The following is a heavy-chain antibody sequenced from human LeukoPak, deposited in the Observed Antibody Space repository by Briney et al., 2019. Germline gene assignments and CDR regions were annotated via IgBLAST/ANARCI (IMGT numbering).Heavy chain of an antibody. J-gene: IGHJ2*01. CDR3: ARTLGGFTVDRATGFDL. CDR1: GYTFTGYY. D-gene: IGHD5-24*01. CDR2: ISAYEGNT. Sequence: ASVKVSCKASGYTFTGYYMHWVRQAPGQGLEWMGWISAYEGNTDYAQKFEDRVTMTTDTSTNTAYMDLRNLTSDDTAVYHCARTLGGFTVDRATGFDLWGRGTLVTVSS. V-gene: IGHV1-18*04.